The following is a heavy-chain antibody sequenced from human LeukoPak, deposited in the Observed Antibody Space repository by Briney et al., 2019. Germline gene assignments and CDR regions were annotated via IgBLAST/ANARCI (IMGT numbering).Heavy chain of an antibody. J-gene: IGHJ4*02. Sequence: ASVKVSCKASGYTFTGYYMHWVRQAPGQGLEWMGWIDPNSGGTNYAQKFQGRVTMTRDTSISTAYMELSRLRSDDTAVYYCARTYYGSGSYYNDWGQGTLATVSS. D-gene: IGHD3-10*01. V-gene: IGHV1-2*02. CDR3: ARTYYGSGSYYND. CDR2: IDPNSGGT. CDR1: GYTFTGYY.